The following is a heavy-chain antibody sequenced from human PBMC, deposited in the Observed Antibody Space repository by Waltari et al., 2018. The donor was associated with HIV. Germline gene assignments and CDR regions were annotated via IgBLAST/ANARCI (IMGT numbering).Heavy chain of an antibody. CDR1: GFTCSRSS. Sequence: EVQVVESGGVLVKPGGSLRLSCAASGFTCSRSSMHCVRSAPGKGLEWVSSISSSSSYIYYADSVKGRFTISRDNAKNSLYLQMNSLRAEDTAVYYCARDSGPYYYDSSGYASFDYWGQGTLVTVSS. CDR2: ISSSSSYI. CDR3: ARDSGPYYYDSSGYASFDY. D-gene: IGHD3-22*01. J-gene: IGHJ4*02. V-gene: IGHV3-21*01.